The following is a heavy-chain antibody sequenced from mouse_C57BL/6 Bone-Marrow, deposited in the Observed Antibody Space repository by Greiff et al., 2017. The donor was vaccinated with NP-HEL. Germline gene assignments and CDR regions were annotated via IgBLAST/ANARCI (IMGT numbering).Heavy chain of an antibody. J-gene: IGHJ4*01. CDR3: ARSSYYYGSSYGLYYYAMDY. CDR2: IYPGDGDT. V-gene: IGHV1-80*01. Sequence: QVQLQQSGAELVKPGASVKISCKASGYAFSSYWMNWVKQRPGKGLEWIGQIYPGDGDTNYNGKFKGKATLTADKSSSTAYMQLSSLTSEDSAVYFCARSSYYYGSSYGLYYYAMDYWGQGTSVTVSS. D-gene: IGHD1-1*01. CDR1: GYAFSSYW.